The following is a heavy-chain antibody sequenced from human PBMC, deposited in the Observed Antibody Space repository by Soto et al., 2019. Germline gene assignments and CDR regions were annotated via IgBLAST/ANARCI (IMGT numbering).Heavy chain of an antibody. J-gene: IGHJ4*02. CDR3: AKDSGYGYYFDY. D-gene: IGHD5-12*01. CDR1: EFTFSSYA. Sequence: GGSLRLSCAASEFTFSSYAMSWVRQAPGKGLEWVSAISGSGGSTYYADSVKGRFTISRDNSKNTLYLQMNSLRAEDTAVYYCAKDSGYGYYFDYWGQGTLVTVSS. CDR2: ISGSGGST. V-gene: IGHV3-23*01.